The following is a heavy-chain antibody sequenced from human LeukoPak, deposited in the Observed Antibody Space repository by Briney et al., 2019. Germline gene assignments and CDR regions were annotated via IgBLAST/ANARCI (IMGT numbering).Heavy chain of an antibody. CDR3: ASLVINSGSYSTDY. Sequence: GGPLIFSGPASGFTFSSNSLNWVGQAPGKRLKRVSSISSSSSYIYYADSVKGRFTISRDNAKNSLYLQMNSLRAEDTAVYYCASLVINSGSYSTDYWGQGTLVTVSS. J-gene: IGHJ4*02. CDR2: ISSSSSYI. V-gene: IGHV3-21*01. D-gene: IGHD1-26*01. CDR1: GFTFSSNS.